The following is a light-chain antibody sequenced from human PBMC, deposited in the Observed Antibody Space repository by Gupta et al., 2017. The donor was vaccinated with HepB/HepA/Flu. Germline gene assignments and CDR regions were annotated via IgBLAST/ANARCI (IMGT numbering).Light chain of an antibody. Sequence: DVVMTHSPLSLSVTLGQPASISCRSSQRLVYTDGNTYFNWFQQRPGQSPRRLIYKGSNRDSGVPDRFSGSGSGTNFTLKIRRVEAEDVGVYYCRQSKHWPMTFGQGTKVEIK. J-gene: IGKJ1*01. CDR1: QRLVYTDGNTY. CDR3: RQSKHWPMT. V-gene: IGKV2-30*01. CDR2: KGS.